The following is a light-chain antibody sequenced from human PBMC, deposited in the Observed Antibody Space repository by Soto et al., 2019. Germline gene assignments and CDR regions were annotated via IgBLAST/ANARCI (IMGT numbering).Light chain of an antibody. V-gene: IGKV2-30*02. Sequence: VVVTQSALSLPVTLGEAASISCRSIQSLVHRDGNTYLSWFRQRPGQSPRRXXYKVSNREAGVPDRFSGSGSATDFTPKISRVEAEDVGLYYCMQGSHWPPITFGQGTRLEIK. J-gene: IGKJ5*01. CDR3: MQGSHWPPIT. CDR2: KVS. CDR1: QSLVHRDGNTY.